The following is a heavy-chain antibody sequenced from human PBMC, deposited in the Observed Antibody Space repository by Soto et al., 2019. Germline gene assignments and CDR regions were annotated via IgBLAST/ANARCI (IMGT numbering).Heavy chain of an antibody. V-gene: IGHV4-30-4*01. Sequence: PSETLSLTCTVSGGSISSGDYYWSWIRQPPGKGLEWIGYIYYSGSTYYNPSLKSRVTISVDTSKNQFSLKLSSVTAADTAVYYCARVFPDYAWFDPWGQGTLVTGS. CDR1: GGSISSGDYY. D-gene: IGHD4-17*01. J-gene: IGHJ5*02. CDR3: ARVFPDYAWFDP. CDR2: IYYSGST.